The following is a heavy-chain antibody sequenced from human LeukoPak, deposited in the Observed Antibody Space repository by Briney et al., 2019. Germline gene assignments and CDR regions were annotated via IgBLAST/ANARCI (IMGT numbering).Heavy chain of an antibody. D-gene: IGHD1-26*01. CDR1: GFTVSSNY. CDR3: AKTIVGVTNWFDP. CDR2: IYSGGNT. Sequence: GGPLRLSCAASGFTVSSNYISWVRQAPGKGLEWVSVIYSGGNTYYADSVKGRFTISSDNSKNTLYLQMNSLRAEDTAVYYCAKTIVGVTNWFDPWGQGTLVTVSS. V-gene: IGHV3-53*01. J-gene: IGHJ5*02.